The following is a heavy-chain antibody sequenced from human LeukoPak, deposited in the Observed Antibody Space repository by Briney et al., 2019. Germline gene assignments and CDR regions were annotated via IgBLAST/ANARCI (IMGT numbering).Heavy chain of an antibody. CDR2: IGSRSRSI. CDR1: GFTFTSHS. Sequence: GGSLRLSCVAPGFTFTSHSMNWVRQAPGKGREWVSSIGSRSRSIYYEDSVKGRFTISRDNAKNSLFLEMNSLRAEDTAVYYCARESAESFDYWGQGTLVTVSS. D-gene: IGHD6-25*01. CDR3: ARESAESFDY. J-gene: IGHJ4*02. V-gene: IGHV3-21*01.